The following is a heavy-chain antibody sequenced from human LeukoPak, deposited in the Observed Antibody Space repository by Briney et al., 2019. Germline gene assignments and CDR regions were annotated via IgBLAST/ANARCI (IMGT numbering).Heavy chain of an antibody. CDR3: ARIPYTFYRDWFDP. V-gene: IGHV3-48*03. Sequence: GGSLRLSYAASGFTFSSYEMNWVRQAPGKGLEWVSYISGSGNTIYYADSVKGRFTISRDNAKNSLYLQMNSLRAEDTALYYCARIPYTFYRDWFDPWGQGTLVTVSS. J-gene: IGHJ5*02. CDR2: ISGSGNTI. CDR1: GFTFSSYE. D-gene: IGHD3-16*01.